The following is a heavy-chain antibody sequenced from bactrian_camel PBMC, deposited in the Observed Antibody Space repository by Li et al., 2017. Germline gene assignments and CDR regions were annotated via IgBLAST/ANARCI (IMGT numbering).Heavy chain of an antibody. CDR1: GFTFSNYA. D-gene: IGHD1*01. Sequence: DVQLVESGGGSVQTGGSLRLSCVVSGFTFSNYAMTWVRQVPGKGLEWVSGISSNGGATYYTDSVKGRFTITLDNVSNTLYLQMNNLQPEDTAIYYCAATSARSWNLNPSNYNYWGQGTQVTVS. CDR2: ISSNGGAT. CDR3: AATSARSWNLNPSNYNY. V-gene: IGHV3S31*01. J-gene: IGHJ4*01.